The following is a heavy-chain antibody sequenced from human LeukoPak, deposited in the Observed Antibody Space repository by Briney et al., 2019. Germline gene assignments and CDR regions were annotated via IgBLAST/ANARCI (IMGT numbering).Heavy chain of an antibody. CDR2: LSSSSSVI. CDR1: GFTFSSYS. CDR3: VRDGSSWGNFDY. D-gene: IGHD7-27*01. V-gene: IGHV3-48*01. J-gene: IGHJ4*02. Sequence: GGSLRLSCAASGFTFSSYSMNWVRQAPGKGLEWVSYLSSSSSVIYHADSVKGRFTISRDNAKNSLYLQMNSLRTEDTAVYYCVRDGSSWGNFDYWGQGTLVSVSS.